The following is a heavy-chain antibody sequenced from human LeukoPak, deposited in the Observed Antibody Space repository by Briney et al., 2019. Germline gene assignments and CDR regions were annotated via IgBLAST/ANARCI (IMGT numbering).Heavy chain of an antibody. CDR3: STDVAGSLDH. J-gene: IGHJ4*02. CDR1: GFTFTTYW. V-gene: IGHV3-7*01. Sequence: GGSLSLSSAASGFTFTTYWMAWGRQAPGKGVEWVADINGDESAKHQAPSVKGRFTISRDNAQNSVYLQMGRWRVEAQAGYYVSTDVAGSLDHWGQGTLVTPSS. D-gene: IGHD5/OR15-5a*01. CDR2: INGDESAK.